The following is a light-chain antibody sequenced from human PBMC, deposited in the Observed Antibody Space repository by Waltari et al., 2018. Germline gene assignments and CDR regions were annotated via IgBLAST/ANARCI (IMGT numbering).Light chain of an antibody. Sequence: DIVMTQSPDSLAVSLGERATINCKSSQSVLYNSNDKNYLAWYQQKPGQPPKLLIYWASTRESGVPDRFCGSGSGTDFTLTISSLQAEDVAVYYCQQYYRSRTFGQGTKVEIK. V-gene: IGKV4-1*01. CDR1: QSVLYNSNDKNY. J-gene: IGKJ1*01. CDR3: QQYYRSRT. CDR2: WAS.